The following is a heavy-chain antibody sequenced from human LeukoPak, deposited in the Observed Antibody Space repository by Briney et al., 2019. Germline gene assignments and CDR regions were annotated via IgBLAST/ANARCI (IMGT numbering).Heavy chain of an antibody. CDR3: AKGSGINHYHWIDP. Sequence: PGGSLRLSCAASGFTFNNYAMSWVRQAPGKGLEWVSGISGSGANTYYADSVKGRFTISRDNSKNTLFLQMDSLRAEDTALYYCAKGSGINHYHWIDPWGQGTLVTVSS. CDR1: GFTFNNYA. D-gene: IGHD1-14*01. CDR2: ISGSGANT. J-gene: IGHJ5*02. V-gene: IGHV3-23*01.